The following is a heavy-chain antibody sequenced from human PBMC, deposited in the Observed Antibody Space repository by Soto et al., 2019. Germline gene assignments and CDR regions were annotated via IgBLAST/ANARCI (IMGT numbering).Heavy chain of an antibody. V-gene: IGHV1-46*01. D-gene: IGHD2-2*02. CDR2: INPSGGST. J-gene: IGHJ6*02. CDR3: ERDHSSITRCYSDFYGMDV. Sequence: ASVKVSCKASAYTFTSYYLHWVRQAPGQGLEWIGIINPSGGSTSYAQNVHGRVTMTRDTSTRKVYMERCSLNYEDTAVYDCERDHSSITRCYSDFYGMDVGSQGITVTVSS. CDR1: AYTFTSYY.